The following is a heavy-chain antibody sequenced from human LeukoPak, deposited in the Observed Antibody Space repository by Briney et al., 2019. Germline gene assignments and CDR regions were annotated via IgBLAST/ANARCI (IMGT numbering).Heavy chain of an antibody. V-gene: IGHV4-4*07. CDR3: AGTSGHDRP. Sequence: SETLSLTCTVSGGSISNYNWNWIRQSAGKGLEWFGRIDTSGDTNSNPSLKSRFTMSLDTSKSQVSLRLTSVTAAHTAVYYCAGTSGHDRPWGQGTLVTVSS. CDR2: IDTSGDT. CDR1: GGSISNYN. J-gene: IGHJ5*02. D-gene: IGHD5-12*01.